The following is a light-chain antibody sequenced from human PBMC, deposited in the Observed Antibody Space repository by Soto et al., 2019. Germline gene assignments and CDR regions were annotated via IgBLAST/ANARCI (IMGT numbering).Light chain of an antibody. CDR2: RNN. J-gene: IGLJ2*01. CDR1: SSNIGSNY. Sequence: SVLTQPPSASGTPGQRVTISCSGSSSNIGSNYVYWYQQLPGTAPKLLIYRNNQRPSGVPDRFSGSKSGTSASLAISWLRSEDEADYYCATWDDSLRGVFGGGTKLTVL. V-gene: IGLV1-47*01. CDR3: ATWDDSLRGV.